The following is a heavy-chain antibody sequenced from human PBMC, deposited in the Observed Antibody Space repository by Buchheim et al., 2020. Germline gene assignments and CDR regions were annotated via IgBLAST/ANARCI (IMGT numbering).Heavy chain of an antibody. D-gene: IGHD3-16*02. Sequence: EVQLLESGGGLVQPGGSLRLSCAASGLTFSSHAMSWVRQAPGKGLEWVSVISGSGGSTHYSDSVKGRFTTSRDNSKSTLYLQMDRLTAEDTAVYYCAKGKSGGFGGGYLDNWGQGT. CDR2: ISGSGGST. J-gene: IGHJ4*02. CDR3: AKGKSGGFGGGYLDN. V-gene: IGHV3-23*01. CDR1: GLTFSSHA.